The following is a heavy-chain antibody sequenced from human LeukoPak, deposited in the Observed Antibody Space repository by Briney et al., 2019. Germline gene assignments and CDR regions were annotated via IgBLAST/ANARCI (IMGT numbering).Heavy chain of an antibody. CDR3: AKDGPGNYYDSSGYAALDY. CDR1: GFTFSSYA. D-gene: IGHD3-22*01. V-gene: IGHV3-30*04. J-gene: IGHJ4*02. Sequence: GGSLRLSCAASGFTFSSYAMHWVRQAPGKGLEWVAVISYDGSNKYYADSVKGRFTISRDNSKNTLYLQMNSLRAEDTAVYYCAKDGPGNYYDSSGYAALDYWGQGTLVTVSS. CDR2: ISYDGSNK.